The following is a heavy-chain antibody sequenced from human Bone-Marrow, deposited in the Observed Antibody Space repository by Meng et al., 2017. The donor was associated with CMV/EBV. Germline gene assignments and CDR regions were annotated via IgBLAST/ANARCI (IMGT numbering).Heavy chain of an antibody. Sequence: SETLSLTCAVYGGSFSGYYWSWIRQPPGKGLEWIGEIYHSGSTNYNPSLKSRVTISVDKSKNQFSLKLSSVTAADTAVYYCARKSVGAYFDYWGQGTLVTVSS. J-gene: IGHJ4*02. V-gene: IGHV4-34*01. CDR2: IYHSGST. CDR1: GGSFSGYY. D-gene: IGHD1-26*01. CDR3: ARKSVGAYFDY.